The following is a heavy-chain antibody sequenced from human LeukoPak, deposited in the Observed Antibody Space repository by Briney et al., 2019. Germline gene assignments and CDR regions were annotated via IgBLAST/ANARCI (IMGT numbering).Heavy chain of an antibody. D-gene: IGHD5-24*01. CDR1: GFTFSSHW. J-gene: IGHJ4*02. Sequence: GGSLRLSCAVSGFTFSSHWMSWVRQAPGKGLKWVANINQDGSETYYVDSVKGRFTISRDNAKNSLFLQMNNLRAEDTAVYYCARDGEMPTIYFDYWGQGTLVTVSS. CDR2: INQDGSET. CDR3: ARDGEMPTIYFDY. V-gene: IGHV3-7*01.